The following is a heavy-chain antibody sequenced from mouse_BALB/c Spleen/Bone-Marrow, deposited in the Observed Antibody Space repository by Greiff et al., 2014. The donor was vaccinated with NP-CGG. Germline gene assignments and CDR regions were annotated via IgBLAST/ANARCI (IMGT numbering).Heavy chain of an antibody. D-gene: IGHD2-14*01. CDR2: IDPANGNT. CDR3: AQGYDWAMDD. CDR1: GFNIKDTY. Sequence: EVKLEESGAELVKPGASVKLSCTASGFNIKDTYMHWVKQRPEQGLEWIGRIDPANGNTKYDPKFQGKATITADTSSNTAYLQLNSLTSEDTAVYYCAQGYDWAMDDWGQGTSVTVSS. J-gene: IGHJ4*01. V-gene: IGHV14-3*02.